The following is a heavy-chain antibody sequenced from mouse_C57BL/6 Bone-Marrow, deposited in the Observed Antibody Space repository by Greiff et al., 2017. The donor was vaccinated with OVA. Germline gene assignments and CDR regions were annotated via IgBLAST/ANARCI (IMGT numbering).Heavy chain of an antibody. V-gene: IGHV10-1*01. CDR1: GFSFNTYA. CDR2: IRSKSNKYAT. Sequence: EAGGGLVQPKGSLTLSCAASGFSFNTYAMNWVRQAPGKGLEWVARIRSKSNKYATYYADSVKDRFTISRDDSESMLYLQMNNLKTEDTAMYYCVKPGFAYWGQGTLVTVSA. J-gene: IGHJ3*01. CDR3: VKPGFAY.